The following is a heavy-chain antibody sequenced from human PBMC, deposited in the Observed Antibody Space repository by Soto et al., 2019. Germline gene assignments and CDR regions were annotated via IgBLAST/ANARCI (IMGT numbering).Heavy chain of an antibody. V-gene: IGHV3-21*01. CDR2: ISSSSSYI. Sequence: PGGSLILSSAASAFTFSRDSMNWVLQAPGKGLEWVSSISSSSSYIYYADSVKGRFTISRDNAKNSLYLQMNSLRAEDTAVYYCERVNSWNGDVWGKGTTVTVSS. D-gene: IGHD1-20*01. CDR3: ERVNSWNGDV. CDR1: AFTFSRDS. J-gene: IGHJ6*04.